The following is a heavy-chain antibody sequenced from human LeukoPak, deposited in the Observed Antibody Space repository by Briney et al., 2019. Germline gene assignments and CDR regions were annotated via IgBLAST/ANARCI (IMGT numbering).Heavy chain of an antibody. Sequence: PSETLSLTCTVSGGSISSGDYYWRWIRQPPGKGLEWIGYIYYSGSTYYNPSLKSRVTISVDTSKTQFSLKLSSVTAADTAVYYCARVGVDIVVVPAANGIDYWGQGTLVTVSS. D-gene: IGHD2-2*03. CDR3: ARVGVDIVVVPAANGIDY. J-gene: IGHJ4*02. V-gene: IGHV4-30-4*08. CDR2: IYYSGST. CDR1: GGSISSGDYY.